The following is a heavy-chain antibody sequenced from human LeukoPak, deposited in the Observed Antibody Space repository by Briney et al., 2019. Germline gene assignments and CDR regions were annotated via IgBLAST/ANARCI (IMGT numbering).Heavy chain of an antibody. Sequence: PSETLSLTCSVSGGSISSYYWSWIRQPAGKGLEWIGRIYTSGSTSYNPSLKSRVTISVDKPKNQFSLKPSSVTAADTAVYYCARVLSTSYFDLWGRGTLVTVSS. J-gene: IGHJ2*01. CDR1: GGSISSYY. CDR2: IYTSGST. D-gene: IGHD2-8*02. V-gene: IGHV4-4*07. CDR3: ARVLSTSYFDL.